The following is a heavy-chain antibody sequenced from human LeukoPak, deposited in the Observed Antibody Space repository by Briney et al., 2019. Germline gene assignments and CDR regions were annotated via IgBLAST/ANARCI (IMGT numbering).Heavy chain of an antibody. CDR2: IYSGGST. CDR3: ARDAYYLGLDY. V-gene: IGHV3-53*01. Sequence: GGSLRLSCAASGFTVSSNYMSWVRQAPGKGLEWVSVIYSGGSTYYADSAKGRFTISRDNAKNTLYLQMNSLRAEDTAVYYCARDAYYLGLDYWGQGTLVTVSS. CDR1: GFTVSSNY. D-gene: IGHD3-10*01. J-gene: IGHJ4*02.